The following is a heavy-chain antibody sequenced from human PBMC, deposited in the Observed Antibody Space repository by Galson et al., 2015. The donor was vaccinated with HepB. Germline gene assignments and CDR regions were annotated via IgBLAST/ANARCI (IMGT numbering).Heavy chain of an antibody. CDR1: GLTFRNHG. Sequence: SLRLSCAVSGLTFRNHGMNWVRQAPGKGLEWVALIRYDGSNKWYGDSVKGRFTISRDNSKDTLYLQMNSLRVEDTAVYYCAKGPPTGAFDVWGQGTMVTVSS. D-gene: IGHD1-1*01. J-gene: IGHJ3*01. CDR3: AKGPPTGAFDV. V-gene: IGHV3-30*02. CDR2: IRYDGSNK.